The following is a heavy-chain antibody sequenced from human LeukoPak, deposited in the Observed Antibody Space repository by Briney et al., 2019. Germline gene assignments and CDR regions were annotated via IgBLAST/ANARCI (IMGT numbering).Heavy chain of an antibody. Sequence: SETLSLTCAVSGGSISSSNWWSWVRQPPGKGLEWIGEIYHSGSTNYNPSLKSRVTIPVDTSKNQFSLKLSSVTAADTAVYYCARGGGRYSSGWYLFDYWGQGTLVTVSS. J-gene: IGHJ4*02. D-gene: IGHD6-19*01. V-gene: IGHV4-4*02. CDR2: IYHSGST. CDR1: GGSISSSNW. CDR3: ARGGGRYSSGWYLFDY.